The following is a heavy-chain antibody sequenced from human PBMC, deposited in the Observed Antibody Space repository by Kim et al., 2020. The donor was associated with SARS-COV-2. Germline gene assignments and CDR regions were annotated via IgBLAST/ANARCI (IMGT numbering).Heavy chain of an antibody. CDR1: GFTFSSYG. CDR3: AKESAVAGTFDY. Sequence: GGSLRLSCAASGFTFSSYGMHWVRQAPGKGLEWVAVIWYDGSNKYYADSVKGRFTISRDNSKNTLYLQMNSLRAEDTAVYYCAKESAVAGTFDYWGQGTLDTVSS. J-gene: IGHJ4*02. CDR2: IWYDGSNK. D-gene: IGHD6-19*01. V-gene: IGHV3-33*06.